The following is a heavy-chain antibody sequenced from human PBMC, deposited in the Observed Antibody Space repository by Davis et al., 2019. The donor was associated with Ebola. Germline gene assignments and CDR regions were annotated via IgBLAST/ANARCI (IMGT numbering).Heavy chain of an antibody. D-gene: IGHD2-15*01. V-gene: IGHV1-3*01. J-gene: IGHJ4*02. CDR1: GYTFTSYA. Sequence: ASVKVSCKASGYTFTSYAMHWVRQAPGQRLEWMGWINAGNGNTKYSQKFQGRVTITRDTSASTAYMELSSLRSEDTAVYYCARIRGYCSGGSCVTALGYWGQGTLVTVSS. CDR3: ARIRGYCSGGSCVTALGY. CDR2: INAGNGNT.